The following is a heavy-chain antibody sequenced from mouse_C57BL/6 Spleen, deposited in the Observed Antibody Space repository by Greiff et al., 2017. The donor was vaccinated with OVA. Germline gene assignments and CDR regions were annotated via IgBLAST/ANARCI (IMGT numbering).Heavy chain of an antibody. D-gene: IGHD2-3*01. J-gene: IGHJ2*01. CDR2: INPNNGGT. Sequence: VQLQQSGPELVKPGASVKISCKASGYTFTDYYMNWVKQSHGKSLEWIGDINPNNGGTSYNQKFKGKATLTVDKSSSTAYMELRSLTSEDSAVYYCADGYYNWGQGTTLTVSS. CDR3: ADGYYN. V-gene: IGHV1-26*01. CDR1: GYTFTDYY.